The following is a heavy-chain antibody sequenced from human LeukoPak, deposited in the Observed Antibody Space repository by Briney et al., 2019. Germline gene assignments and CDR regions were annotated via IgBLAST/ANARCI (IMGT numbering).Heavy chain of an antibody. D-gene: IGHD2/OR15-2a*01. CDR2: INPKCGGT. J-gene: IGHJ5*02. CDR1: GYSFSDYY. CDR3: ARPLGSLKEYWWFDP. V-gene: IGHV1-2*02. Sequence: ASVKVFWTASGYSFSDYYIHWLRQAPGQGLEWMGWINPKCGGTNYAQNFQGRVTLTRDTSSTTVYMELTRLRSADTAVYYCARPLGSLKEYWWFDPWGQGTLVTVSS.